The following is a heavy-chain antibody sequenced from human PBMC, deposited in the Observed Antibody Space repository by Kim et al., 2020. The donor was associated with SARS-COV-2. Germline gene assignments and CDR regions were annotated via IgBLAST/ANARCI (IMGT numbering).Heavy chain of an antibody. CDR3: ARGRRWPNTRTNYFDY. J-gene: IGHJ4*02. Sequence: SVKVSCKASGGTFSSYAISWVRQAPGQGLEWMGRIIPILGIANYAQKFQGRVTITADKSTSTAYMELSSLRSEDTAVYYCARGRRWPNTRTNYFDYWGQGTLVTVSS. V-gene: IGHV1-69*04. CDR2: IIPILGIA. CDR1: GGTFSSYA.